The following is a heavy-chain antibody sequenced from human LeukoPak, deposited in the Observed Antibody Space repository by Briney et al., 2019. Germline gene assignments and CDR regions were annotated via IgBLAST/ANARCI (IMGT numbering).Heavy chain of an antibody. D-gene: IGHD3-10*01. V-gene: IGHV1-2*02. CDR3: ARNIWFGESADAFDI. J-gene: IGHJ3*02. Sequence: DSVKVSCKASGYTFTGYYMHWVRQAPGQGLEWMGWINPNSGGTNYAQKFQGRVTMTRDKSIRTAYMELSRLTSDDTAVYYCARNIWFGESADAFDIWGQGTMVTVSS. CDR2: INPNSGGT. CDR1: GYTFTGYY.